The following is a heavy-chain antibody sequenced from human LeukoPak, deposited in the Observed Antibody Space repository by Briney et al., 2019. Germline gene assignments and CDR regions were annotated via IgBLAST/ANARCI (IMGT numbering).Heavy chain of an antibody. CDR3: NCIAANYDDAFDI. CDR1: GGSISSYY. J-gene: IGHJ3*02. CDR2: IYYSGST. Sequence: SETLSLTCTVSGGSISSYYWSWIRQPPGKGLEWIGYIYYSGSTNYNPSLKSRVTISVDTSKNQFSLKLSSVTAADTAVYYCNCIAANYDDAFDIWGQGTMVTVSS. D-gene: IGHD6-6*01. V-gene: IGHV4-59*08.